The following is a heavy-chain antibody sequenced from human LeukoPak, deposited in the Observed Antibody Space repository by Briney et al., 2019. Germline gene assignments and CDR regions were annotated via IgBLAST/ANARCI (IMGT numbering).Heavy chain of an antibody. V-gene: IGHV3-74*01. CDR1: GFTFSSYW. D-gene: IGHD6-13*01. Sequence: PGGSLRLSCAASGFTFSSYWVDSVRQAPGKGLVWVSRINSDGSSTSYADSVKGRFTISRDNAKNTLYLQMNSLRAEDTAVYYCARDHLYSSSYYYYMDVWGKGTTVTVSS. CDR2: INSDGSST. J-gene: IGHJ6*03. CDR3: ARDHLYSSSYYYYMDV.